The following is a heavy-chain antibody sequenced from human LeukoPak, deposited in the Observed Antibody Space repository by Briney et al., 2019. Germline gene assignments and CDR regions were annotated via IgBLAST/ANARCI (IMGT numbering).Heavy chain of an antibody. CDR3: ARVALSGSNCYSALDY. V-gene: IGHV3-33*03. D-gene: IGHD4-11*01. Sequence: GRSLRLSCAATGFTLGNYGIHWVRQAPGKGLEWVAGIWFDGSKRYYADSVKGRFTISRDNSKNEVYLQMNSLSPEDTAVFYCARVALSGSNCYSALDYWGQGTLVTVSS. CDR2: IWFDGSKR. CDR1: GFTLGNYG. J-gene: IGHJ4*02.